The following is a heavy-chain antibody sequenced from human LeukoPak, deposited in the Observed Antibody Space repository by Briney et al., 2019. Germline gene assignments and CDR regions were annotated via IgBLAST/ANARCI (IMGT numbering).Heavy chain of an antibody. Sequence: PGGSLRLSCAASGFTFTPYSMNWVRQAPGKGLEWVSVITGSGGSTYYADSVKGRFTLSRDNSKNTLYLQMNSLRAEDTAVYYCATDPLLDYWGQGTLVTVSS. J-gene: IGHJ4*02. V-gene: IGHV3-23*01. D-gene: IGHD2-15*01. CDR3: ATDPLLDY. CDR1: GFTFTPYS. CDR2: ITGSGGST.